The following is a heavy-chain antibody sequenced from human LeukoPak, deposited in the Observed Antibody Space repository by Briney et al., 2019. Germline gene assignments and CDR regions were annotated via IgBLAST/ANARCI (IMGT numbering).Heavy chain of an antibody. D-gene: IGHD6-19*01. CDR1: GGTFSSYA. J-gene: IGHJ4*02. CDR2: IIPIFGTA. V-gene: IGHV1-69*01. CDR3: ATPQQWLAYYFDY. Sequence: GSSVKVSCKASGGTFSSYAISWVRQAPGQGLEWMGGIIPIFGTANYAQKFRGRVTITADESSSTAYMELSSLRSEDTAVYYCATPQQWLAYYFDYWGQGTLVTVSS.